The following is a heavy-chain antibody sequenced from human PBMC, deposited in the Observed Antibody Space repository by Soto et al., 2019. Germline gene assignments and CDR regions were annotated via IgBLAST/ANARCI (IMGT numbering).Heavy chain of an antibody. CDR1: GGTFSSYA. CDR2: IIPIFGTA. V-gene: IGHV1-69*13. Sequence: GASVKVSCKASGGTFSSYAISWVRQAPGQGLEWMGGIIPIFGTANYAQKFQGRVTITADESTSTAYMELSSLRSEDTAVYYCARDGGIAARGRYYYYYYGMDVWGQGTTVTVSS. D-gene: IGHD6-6*01. J-gene: IGHJ6*02. CDR3: ARDGGIAARGRYYYYYYGMDV.